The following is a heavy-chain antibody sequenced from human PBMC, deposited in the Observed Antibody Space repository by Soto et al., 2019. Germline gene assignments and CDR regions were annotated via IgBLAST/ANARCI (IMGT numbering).Heavy chain of an antibody. CDR3: ASSPVLRFLEWYGKRPAAY. CDR1: GGTCVGYG. Sequence: PVLSLRVSWAAAGGTCVGYGGHWVRQATGKGLVWVSRMNSDGSSTSYADSVKGRFTISRDNAKNTLYLQMNSLRAEDTAVYYCASSPVLRFLEWYGKRPAAYWGQGTLVPVSS. D-gene: IGHD3-3*01. V-gene: IGHV3-74*01. CDR2: MNSDGSST. J-gene: IGHJ1*01.